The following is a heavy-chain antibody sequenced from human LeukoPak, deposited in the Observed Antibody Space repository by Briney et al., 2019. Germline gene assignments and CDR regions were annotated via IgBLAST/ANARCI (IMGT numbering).Heavy chain of an antibody. CDR1: GFTFSSYG. D-gene: IGHD5-12*01. J-gene: IGHJ4*02. V-gene: IGHV3-33*01. CDR2: IWYNGTNK. CDR3: ARDPGPVDDGYCDY. Sequence: GRSLRLFCAASGFTFSSYGMHWVRQAPGKGLEWVAVIWYNGTNKYYADSVKGRFTMSRDSSKNTLYLQMNSLRVEDTAIYYCARDPGPVDDGYCDYWGQGTLVTVSS.